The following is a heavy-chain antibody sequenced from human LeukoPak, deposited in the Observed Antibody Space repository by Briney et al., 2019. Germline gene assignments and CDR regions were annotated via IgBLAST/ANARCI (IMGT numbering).Heavy chain of an antibody. J-gene: IGHJ4*02. Sequence: TGGSLRLSCAASGFTFSSYAMSWVRQAPGKGLEWVSAISGSGGSTYYADSVKGRFTISRDNSKNTLYLQMNSLRAEDTAVYYCSKGRGPAAVAPDYWGQGTLVTVSS. CDR3: SKGRGPAAVAPDY. V-gene: IGHV3-23*01. CDR1: GFTFSSYA. CDR2: ISGSGGST. D-gene: IGHD2-2*01.